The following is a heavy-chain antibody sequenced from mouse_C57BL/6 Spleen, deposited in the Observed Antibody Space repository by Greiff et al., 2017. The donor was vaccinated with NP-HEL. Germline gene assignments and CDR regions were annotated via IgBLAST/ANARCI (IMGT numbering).Heavy chain of an antibody. V-gene: IGHV1-54*01. J-gene: IGHJ4*01. CDR2: INPGSGGT. CDR1: GYAFTNYL. CDR3: ARSGRGMDY. Sequence: QVQLQQSGAELVRPGTSVKASCKASGYAFTNYLIEWVKQRPGQGLEWIGVINPGSGGTNYNEKFKGKATLTADKSSSTAYMQLSSLTSEDSAVYFCARSGRGMDYWGQGTSVTVSS. D-gene: IGHD1-1*01.